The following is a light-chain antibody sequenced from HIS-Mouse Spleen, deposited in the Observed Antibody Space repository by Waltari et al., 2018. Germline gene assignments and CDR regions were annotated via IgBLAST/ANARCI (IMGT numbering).Light chain of an antibody. CDR1: QDISNY. Sequence: DIQMTQSPSSLSASVGDRVTITCQASQDISNYLNWYQQKPGKAPKRLIYDASKLETGGPSRFSGSGSGTDFTLTISSLQPEDIATYYCQQYDNLPPVITFGQGTRLEIK. CDR2: DAS. J-gene: IGKJ5*01. V-gene: IGKV1-33*01. CDR3: QQYDNLPPVIT.